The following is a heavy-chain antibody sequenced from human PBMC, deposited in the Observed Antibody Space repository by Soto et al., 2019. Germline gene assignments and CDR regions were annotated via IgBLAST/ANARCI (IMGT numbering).Heavy chain of an antibody. V-gene: IGHV3-33*05. J-gene: IGHJ6*01. CDR1: GFTFNSYG. CDR3: ARDGDDYWGGTRCFHYYGLDV. CDR2: IEYNATNS. D-gene: IGHD2-21*01. Sequence: QVQLVGSGGGVVQPGTSLRLSCTASGFTFNSYGIHWVSKAQGKGLEWLARIEYNATNSFYADSVQGRFSISRDNSRNTVYLQINGLRAEDTAVYYCARDGDDYWGGTRCFHYYGLDVWGQGPTVIVS.